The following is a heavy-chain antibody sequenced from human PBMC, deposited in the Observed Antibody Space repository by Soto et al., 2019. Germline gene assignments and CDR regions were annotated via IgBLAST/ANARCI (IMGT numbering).Heavy chain of an antibody. CDR1: GYSFTSYW. V-gene: IGHV5-10-1*01. CDR3: ARGYCGSTSCYVVYYGMDV. Sequence: GESLKISCKGSGYSFTSYWISWVRQMPGKGLEWMGRIDPSDSYTNYSPSFQGHVTISADKSISTAYLQWSSLKASDTAMYYCARGYCGSTSCYVVYYGMDVWGQGTTVTVSS. J-gene: IGHJ6*02. D-gene: IGHD2-2*01. CDR2: IDPSDSYT.